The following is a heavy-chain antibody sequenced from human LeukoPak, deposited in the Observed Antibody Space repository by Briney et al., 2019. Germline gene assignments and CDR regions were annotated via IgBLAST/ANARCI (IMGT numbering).Heavy chain of an antibody. J-gene: IGHJ6*02. V-gene: IGHV4-34*01. CDR3: ARGIVVVPAAMGRYYYYGMDV. D-gene: IGHD2-2*01. Sequence: SETLSLTCAVYGGSFSGYYWSWIRQPPGKGLEWIGEINHSGSTNYNPSLKSRVTISVDMSKNQFSLKLSSVTAADTAVYYCARGIVVVPAAMGRYYYYGMDVWGQGTTVTVSS. CDR1: GGSFSGYY. CDR2: INHSGST.